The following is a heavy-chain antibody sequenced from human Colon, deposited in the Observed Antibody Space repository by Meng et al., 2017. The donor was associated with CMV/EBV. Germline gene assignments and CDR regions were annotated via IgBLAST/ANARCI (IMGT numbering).Heavy chain of an antibody. CDR1: GASIFSSSYY. CDR3: VRDRTVTKFFYRGMDV. D-gene: IGHD4-11*01. Sequence: SETLSLTCNVSGASIFSSSYYWGWLRQSPGKGLEWIGSIYYSGTTSYNPSLKSRVTISVDLSKNQFSLRLSSVTAADTAVYYCVRDRTVTKFFYRGMDVWGQGTTVTVSS. CDR2: IYYSGTT. V-gene: IGHV4-39*07. J-gene: IGHJ6*02.